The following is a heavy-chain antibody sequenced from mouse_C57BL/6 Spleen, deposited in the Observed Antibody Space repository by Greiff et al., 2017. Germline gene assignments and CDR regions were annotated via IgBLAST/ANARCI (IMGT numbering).Heavy chain of an antibody. D-gene: IGHD2-4*01. Sequence: VQLQQPGAELVKPGASVKLSCKASGYTFTSYWMQWVKQRPGQGLEWIGEIDPSDSYTNYNQKFKGKATLTVDTSSSTAYMQLSSLTSEDSAVYYCARRGYDYDGYYYAMDYWGQGTSVTVSS. CDR2: IDPSDSYT. CDR3: ARRGYDYDGYYYAMDY. V-gene: IGHV1-50*01. CDR1: GYTFTSYW. J-gene: IGHJ4*01.